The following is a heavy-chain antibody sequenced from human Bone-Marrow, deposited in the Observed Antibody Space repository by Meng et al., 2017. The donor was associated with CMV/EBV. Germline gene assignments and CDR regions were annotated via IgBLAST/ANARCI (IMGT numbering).Heavy chain of an antibody. D-gene: IGHD3-22*01. CDR3: ARDQGPRKNENDSSQSPWV. V-gene: IGHV3-30*04. CDR2: ISYDGSNK. CDR1: GFTFSGSA. J-gene: IGHJ4*02. Sequence: GESLKISCAASGFTFSGSAMHWVRQASGKGLEWVAVISYDGSNKYYADSVKGRFTISRDNSKNTLYLQMNSLRAEDTAVYYCARDQGPRKNENDSSQSPWVWGQGTLVTVSS.